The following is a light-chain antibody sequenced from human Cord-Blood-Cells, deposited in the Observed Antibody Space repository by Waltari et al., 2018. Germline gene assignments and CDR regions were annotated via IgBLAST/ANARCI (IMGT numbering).Light chain of an antibody. CDR2: DVS. CDR3: CSYAGSYTWV. V-gene: IGLV2-11*01. Sequence: QSALTQPRSVCGSPGQSVTIPCTGTSSAVGGYTYVSWYQQHPGKAPKLMIYDVSKRPSGVPDRFSGSKSGNTASLTISGLQAEDEADYYCCSYAGSYTWVFGGGTKLTVL. J-gene: IGLJ3*02. CDR1: SSAVGGYTY.